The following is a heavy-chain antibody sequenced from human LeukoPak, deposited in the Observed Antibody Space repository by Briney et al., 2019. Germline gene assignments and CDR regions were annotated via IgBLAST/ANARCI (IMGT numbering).Heavy chain of an antibody. CDR3: ARVRSDYVSDY. CDR2: IYYSGST. J-gene: IGHJ4*02. CDR1: GGSISSSSYY. Sequence: SETLSLTCTVSGGSISSSSYYWGWIRQPPGKGLEWIGSIYYSGSTYYNPSLKSRVTISVDTSKNQFSLKLSSVTAADTAVYYCARVRSDYVSDYWGQGTLVTVSS. D-gene: IGHD3-16*01. V-gene: IGHV4-39*07.